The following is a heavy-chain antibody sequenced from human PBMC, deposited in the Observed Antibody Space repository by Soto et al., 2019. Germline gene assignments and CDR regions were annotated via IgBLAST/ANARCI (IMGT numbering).Heavy chain of an antibody. J-gene: IGHJ6*02. D-gene: IGHD2-15*01. V-gene: IGHV1-46*01. CDR3: AREEVAAPKGYYGIDV. Sequence: QVQLVQSGAEVKKPGASVKVSCKASGYTFTSYYMHWVRQAPGQGLEWMGIINPSGGSTSYAQKFQGRVTMTRDTSTSTVYMEMRSLRSEDTAVYYCAREEVAAPKGYYGIDVWGQGTTVTVSS. CDR2: INPSGGST. CDR1: GYTFTSYY.